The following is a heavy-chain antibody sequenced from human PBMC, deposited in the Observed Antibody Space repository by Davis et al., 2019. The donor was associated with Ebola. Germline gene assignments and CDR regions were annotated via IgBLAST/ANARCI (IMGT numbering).Heavy chain of an antibody. CDR2: IHHIGGT. CDR1: GGSFSGYY. Sequence: MPSETLSLTCAVYGGSFSGYYWSWIRQPPGKGLEWIGEIHHIGGTNYNPSLKSRITISMDTPKNQFSLKLNSVTAADTAVYYCARKPARWENWFDPWGQGTLVTVSS. V-gene: IGHV4-34*01. CDR3: ARKPARWENWFDP. J-gene: IGHJ5*01. D-gene: IGHD2-2*01.